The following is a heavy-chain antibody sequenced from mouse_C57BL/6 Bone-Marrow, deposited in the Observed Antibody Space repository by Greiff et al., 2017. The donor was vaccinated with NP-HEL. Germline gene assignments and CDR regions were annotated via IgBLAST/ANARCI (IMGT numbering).Heavy chain of an antibody. J-gene: IGHJ2*01. CDR3: ARWRDSSGPHFDY. V-gene: IGHV1-76*01. D-gene: IGHD3-2*02. CDR1: GYTFTDYY. CDR2: IYPGSGNT. Sequence: QVQLKQSGAELVRPGASVKLSCKASGYTFTDYYINWVKQRPGQGLEWIARIYPGSGNTYYNEKFKGKATLTAEKSSSTAYMQLSSLTSEDSAVYFCARWRDSSGPHFDYWGQGTTLTVSS.